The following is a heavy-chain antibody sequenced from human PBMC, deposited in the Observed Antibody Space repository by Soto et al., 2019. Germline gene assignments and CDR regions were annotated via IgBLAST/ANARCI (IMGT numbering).Heavy chain of an antibody. CDR1: GGTFSSYA. CDR3: ASYDSSGYYYGAFDI. Sequence: QVQLVQSGAEVMKHGSSVKVSCKASGGTFSSYAISWVRQAPGQGLEWMGGIIPIFGTANYAQKFQGRVTITADESTSTAYMELSSLRSEDTAVYYCASYDSSGYYYGAFDIWGQGTMVTVSS. V-gene: IGHV1-69*01. J-gene: IGHJ3*02. CDR2: IIPIFGTA. D-gene: IGHD3-22*01.